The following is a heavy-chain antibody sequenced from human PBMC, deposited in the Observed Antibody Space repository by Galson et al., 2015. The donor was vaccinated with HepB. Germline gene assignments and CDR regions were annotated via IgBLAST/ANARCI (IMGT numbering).Heavy chain of an antibody. D-gene: IGHD6-13*01. CDR3: ASGAAAGSVIRFDP. V-gene: IGHV3-21*01. CDR1: GFTFSSYA. J-gene: IGHJ5*02. Sequence: SLRLSCAASGFTFSSYAMNWVRQAPGKGLEWVSSISSSSSYIYYADSVKGRFTISRDNAKNSLSLQMNSLRAEDTAVYYCASGAAAGSVIRFDPWGQGTLVTVSS. CDR2: ISSSSSYI.